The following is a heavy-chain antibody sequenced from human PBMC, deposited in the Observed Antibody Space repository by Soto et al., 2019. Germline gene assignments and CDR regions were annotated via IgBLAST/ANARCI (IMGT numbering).Heavy chain of an antibody. D-gene: IGHD6-13*01. J-gene: IGHJ3*02. CDR3: AREPRYSSSRYYDPFDM. CDR2: ISYSGVT. V-gene: IGHV4-59*01. Sequence: SETLSLTCTVSGGSISSDYWNWIRQPPGKGLEWVGYISYSGVTNYNPSLESRVTISVDTSKNQFSLRLSSVTAADTAVYYCAREPRYSSSRYYDPFDMWGQGTMVTVSS. CDR1: GGSISSDY.